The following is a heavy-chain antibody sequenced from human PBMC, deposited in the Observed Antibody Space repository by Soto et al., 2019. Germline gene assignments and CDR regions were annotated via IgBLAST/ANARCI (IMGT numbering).Heavy chain of an antibody. CDR3: VRGGGIRCSGGSCLNRPLYYFDY. J-gene: IGHJ4*02. D-gene: IGHD2-15*01. Sequence: GGSLRLSCAASGFTFSSYGMHWVRQAPGKGLEWVAVIWYDGSNKYYADSVKGRFTISRDNSKNTLYLQMNSLRAEDTAVYYCVRGGGIRCSGGSCLNRPLYYFDYWGQGTLVTVSS. CDR2: IWYDGSNK. V-gene: IGHV3-33*01. CDR1: GFTFSSYG.